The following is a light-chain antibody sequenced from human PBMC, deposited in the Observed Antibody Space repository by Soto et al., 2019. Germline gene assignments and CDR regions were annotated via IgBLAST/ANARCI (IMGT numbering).Light chain of an antibody. CDR2: GAS. J-gene: IGKJ2*01. V-gene: IGKV3-20*01. CDR3: HYGQV. CDR1: QSFNSIY. Sequence: EIVLTQSPGTLSLSPGERATLSCRASQSFNSIYLAWYQQKPGQAPRLLIYGASRRATGIPDRFSGSGSGTHFTLTISRLEPEDFAVYQCHYGQVFGQGTKLEIK.